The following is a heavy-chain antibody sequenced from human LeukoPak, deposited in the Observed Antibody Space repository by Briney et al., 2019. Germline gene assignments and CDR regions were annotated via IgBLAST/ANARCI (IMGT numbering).Heavy chain of an antibody. D-gene: IGHD6-19*01. Sequence: GGSLRLSCAASGFTFSSYVIHWVRQAPGKGLEWVAVISYDGSNKYYADSVKGRFTISRDNSKNTLYLQMNSLRTEDTAVYYCAKETAAKYSSGWTGGGPSLQYWGQGTLVTVSS. V-gene: IGHV3-30*18. CDR3: AKETAAKYSSGWTGGGPSLQY. CDR1: GFTFSSYV. J-gene: IGHJ4*02. CDR2: ISYDGSNK.